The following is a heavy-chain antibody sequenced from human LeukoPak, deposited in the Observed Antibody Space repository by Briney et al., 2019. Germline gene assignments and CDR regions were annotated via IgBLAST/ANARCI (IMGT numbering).Heavy chain of an antibody. Sequence: GGSLRLSCAVSGLTLSGPYTHWVSQASGKGLEWVGRIRSKANSYATKYAATVKGRFTMSRDASKNTAYLQMNSLKTEDTAVYYCTQTVYYYGSGSGDWGQGTLVTVSS. J-gene: IGHJ4*02. CDR3: TQTVYYYGSGSGD. V-gene: IGHV3-73*01. CDR1: GLTLSGPY. CDR2: IRSKANSYAT. D-gene: IGHD3-10*01.